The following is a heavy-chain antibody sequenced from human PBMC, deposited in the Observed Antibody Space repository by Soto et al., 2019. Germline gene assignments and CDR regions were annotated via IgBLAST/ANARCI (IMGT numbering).Heavy chain of an antibody. CDR1: GYTFTSYA. Sequence: GASVKVSCKASGYTFTSYAMHWVRQAPGQRLEWMGWINAGNGNTKYSQKFQGRVTITRDTSASTAYMELSSLRSEDTAVYYCARAARSDYDFWSGYGPHFDYWGQGTLVTVSS. CDR3: ARAARSDYDFWSGYGPHFDY. D-gene: IGHD3-3*01. V-gene: IGHV1-3*01. CDR2: INAGNGNT. J-gene: IGHJ4*02.